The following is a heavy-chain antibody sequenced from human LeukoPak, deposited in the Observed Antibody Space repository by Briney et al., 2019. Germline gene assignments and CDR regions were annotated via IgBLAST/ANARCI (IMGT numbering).Heavy chain of an antibody. CDR2: IYFSGGT. D-gene: IGHD3-10*01. CDR1: GGSFSGYY. Sequence: RTSETLSLTCAVYGGSFSGYYWSWIRQPPGKGLEWIGSIYFSGGTYYNASLKSRVTISVDTSKNQFSLKLSSVTAADTAVYYCARQTGSGLFSVPGGQGTLVTVSS. CDR3: ARQTGSGLFSVP. J-gene: IGHJ4*02. V-gene: IGHV4-34*01.